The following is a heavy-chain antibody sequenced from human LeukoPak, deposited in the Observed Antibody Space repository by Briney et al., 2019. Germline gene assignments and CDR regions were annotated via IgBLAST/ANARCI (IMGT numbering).Heavy chain of an antibody. CDR3: ARDYDFWSGYYTSRDYYYYMDV. CDR1: GGTFSSYA. D-gene: IGHD3-3*01. V-gene: IGHV1-69*01. J-gene: IGHJ6*03. Sequence: SVKVSCKASGGTFSSYAISWVRQAPGQGLEWMGGIIPIFGTAYYAQKFQGRVTITADESTSTAYMELSSLRSEDTAVYYCARDYDFWSGYYTSRDYYYYMDVWGKGTTVTVSS. CDR2: IIPIFGTA.